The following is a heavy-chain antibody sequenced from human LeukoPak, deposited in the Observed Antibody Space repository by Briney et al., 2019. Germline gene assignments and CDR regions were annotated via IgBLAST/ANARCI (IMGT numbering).Heavy chain of an antibody. J-gene: IGHJ1*01. Sequence: SETLSLTCTVSGGSISSYYWSWIRQPPGKGLEWIGYIYYSGSTNYNPSLKSRVTISVDTSKNQFSLQLSSVTAADTAVYYCAGGRIAVAGYAEYFQHWGQGTLVTVSS. CDR2: IYYSGST. CDR3: AGGRIAVAGYAEYFQH. V-gene: IGHV4-59*01. CDR1: GGSISSYY. D-gene: IGHD6-19*01.